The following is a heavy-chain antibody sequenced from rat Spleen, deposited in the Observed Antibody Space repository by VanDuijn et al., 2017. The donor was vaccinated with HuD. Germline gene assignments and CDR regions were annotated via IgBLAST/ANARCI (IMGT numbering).Heavy chain of an antibody. CDR2: ISYDGGST. CDR3: TRRGDPFYFNY. CDR1: GFTFSDYY. D-gene: IGHD4-2*01. V-gene: IGHV5-20*01. Sequence: EVQLVESGGGLVQPGRSLKLSCAASGFTFSDYYMAWVRQAPTKGLEWVASISYDGGSTYYRDSVKGRFTISSNNSKSSLYLQMDSLRSEDTATYYCTRRGDPFYFNYWGQGVMVTVSS. J-gene: IGHJ2*01.